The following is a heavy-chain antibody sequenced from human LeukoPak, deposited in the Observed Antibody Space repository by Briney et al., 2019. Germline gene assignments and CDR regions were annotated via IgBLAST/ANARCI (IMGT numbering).Heavy chain of an antibody. Sequence: PSETLSLTCTVSGGSVSSGSYYWSWIRQPPGKGLEWIGYIYYSGSTNYNPSLKSRVTISVDTSKNQFSLKLSSVTAADTAVYYCARDRTSFLFDPWGQGTLVTVSS. J-gene: IGHJ5*02. D-gene: IGHD3-16*02. V-gene: IGHV4-61*01. CDR1: GGSVSSGSYY. CDR3: ARDRTSFLFDP. CDR2: IYYSGST.